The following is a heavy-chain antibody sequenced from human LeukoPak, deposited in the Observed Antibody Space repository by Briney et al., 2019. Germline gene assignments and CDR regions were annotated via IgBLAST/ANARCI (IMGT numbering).Heavy chain of an antibody. CDR1: GGSISSSNW. J-gene: IGHJ4*02. V-gene: IGHV4-4*03. Sequence: PGTLSLTCAVSGGSISSSNWWSWVRQPPGKGLEWIGEIYHSGSTNYNPSLKSRVTISVDKSKNQFSLKLSSVTAADTAVYYCARDLAYCGGDCYYFDYWGQGTLVTVSS. D-gene: IGHD2-21*02. CDR2: IYHSGST. CDR3: ARDLAYCGGDCYYFDY.